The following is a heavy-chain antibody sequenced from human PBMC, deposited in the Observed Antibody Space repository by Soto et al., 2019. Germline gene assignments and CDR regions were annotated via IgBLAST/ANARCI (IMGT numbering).Heavy chain of an antibody. D-gene: IGHD1-20*01. J-gene: IGHJ4*02. CDR3: ARGSPVRANWNFDY. Sequence: SETLSLTCTVSGGSISSSSYYWGWIRQPPGKGLGWIGSIYYSGSTNYNPSLKSRVTISVDTSKNHFSLKLSSVTAADSAVYYCARGSPVRANWNFDYWGRGTLVTVSS. CDR2: IYYSGST. CDR1: GGSISSSSYY. V-gene: IGHV4-39*02.